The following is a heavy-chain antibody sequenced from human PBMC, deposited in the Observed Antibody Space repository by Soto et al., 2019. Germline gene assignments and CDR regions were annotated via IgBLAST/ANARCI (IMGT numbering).Heavy chain of an antibody. CDR2: IYNSGST. D-gene: IGHD6-13*01. V-gene: IGHV4-30-4*01. J-gene: IGHJ6*02. CDR3: ARAPYSNNWYSYYYYYGMDV. Sequence: SETLSLTCTVSGGSISSGDYYWSWIRQPPGKGLEWIGYIYNSGSTYYNPSLQSRLTISVDTSKNQFSLKLTSVTAEDTAVYYCARAPYSNNWYSYYYYYGMDVWGQGTTVT. CDR1: GGSISSGDYY.